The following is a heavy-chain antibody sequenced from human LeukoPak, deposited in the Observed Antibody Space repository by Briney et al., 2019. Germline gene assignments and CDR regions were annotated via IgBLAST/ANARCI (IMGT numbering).Heavy chain of an antibody. Sequence: GASVKVSCKASGYTFTSYAMHWVRQAPGQRLEWMGWINAGNGNTKYSQKFQGRVTITRDTSASTAYMELSSLRSEDTAVYYCARDPGSSSWISRPRYFQHWGQGTLVTVSS. J-gene: IGHJ1*01. CDR1: GYTFTSYA. V-gene: IGHV1-3*01. D-gene: IGHD6-13*01. CDR3: ARDPGSSSWISRPRYFQH. CDR2: INAGNGNT.